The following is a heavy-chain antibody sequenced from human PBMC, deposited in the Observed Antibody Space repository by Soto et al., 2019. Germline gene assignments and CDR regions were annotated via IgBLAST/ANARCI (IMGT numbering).Heavy chain of an antibody. Sequence: QVQLVESGGGLVKPGGSLRVSCAASGFTFSEHYMNWIRQTPGKGLEWVAYITSSGNPIYYADSVRGRFTISRDNAKSSLYLQMNSLRAEDTAVYYCARDPPGIAVAGTFFDSWGQGTLVTVSS. V-gene: IGHV3-11*01. J-gene: IGHJ4*02. CDR3: ARDPPGIAVAGTFFDS. CDR2: ITSSGNPI. D-gene: IGHD6-19*01. CDR1: GFTFSEHY.